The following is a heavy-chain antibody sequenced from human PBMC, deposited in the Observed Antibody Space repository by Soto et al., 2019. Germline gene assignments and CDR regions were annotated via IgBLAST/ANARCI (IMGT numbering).Heavy chain of an antibody. CDR1: GGSISSGGYY. D-gene: IGHD3-10*01. V-gene: IGHV4-31*03. J-gene: IGHJ4*02. Sequence: QVQLQESGPGLVKPSQTLSLTCTVSGGSISSGGYYWSWIRQHPGKGLEWIGYIYYSGSTYYNPSLKSRVTISVDTSKNQFSLKLSSVTAADTAVYYCVRDGGYGSGSYRFDYWGQGTLVTVSS. CDR3: VRDGGYGSGSYRFDY. CDR2: IYYSGST.